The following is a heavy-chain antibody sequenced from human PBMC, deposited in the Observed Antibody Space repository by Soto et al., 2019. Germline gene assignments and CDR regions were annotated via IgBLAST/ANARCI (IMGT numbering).Heavy chain of an antibody. CDR2: ISYDGSKT. CDR3: ATENKNWELLY. D-gene: IGHD1-26*01. CDR1: GFTFSGYA. J-gene: IGHJ4*02. Sequence: QVQLVESGGGVVQPGRSLRLSCAASGFTFSGYAMHWVRQAPGKGLEWVAVISYDGSKTYHADSVKGRFPISRDNSKNTLYLQMNSLRAEDTAVYYCATENKNWELLYWGQGTLVTVSS. V-gene: IGHV3-30-3*01.